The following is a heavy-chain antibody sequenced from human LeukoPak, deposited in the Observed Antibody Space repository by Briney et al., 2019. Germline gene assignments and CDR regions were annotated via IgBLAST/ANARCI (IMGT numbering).Heavy chain of an antibody. CDR2: ISHSAGTI. CDR1: KLIFSSHS. V-gene: IGHV3-48*02. J-gene: IGHJ4*02. D-gene: IGHD1-26*01. CDR3: ASHSSWERSPGYFDY. Sequence: GGSLRLSCAASKLIFSSHSMNWVRQAPGKGLEWISYISHSAGTIYYADSVKGRFTISRDNAKNSLYPQMNSLRDEDTAVYHCASHSSWERSPGYFDYWGQGTLVTVSS.